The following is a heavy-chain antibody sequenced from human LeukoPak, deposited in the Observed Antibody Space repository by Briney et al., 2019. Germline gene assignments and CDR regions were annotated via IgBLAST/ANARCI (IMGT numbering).Heavy chain of an antibody. CDR3: ACAKEIRGGFLDY. Sequence: GGSLTLSCPASGFTFHDYAMHWVRQAPAKGLEWVSLISGDGGTTDYADSVRGRFTISRDNSKNSLYLQMNSLRTEDTALYYCACAKEIRGGFLDYWGQGTLVTVSS. CDR2: ISGDGGTT. J-gene: IGHJ4*02. D-gene: IGHD3-10*01. CDR1: GFTFHDYA. V-gene: IGHV3-43*02.